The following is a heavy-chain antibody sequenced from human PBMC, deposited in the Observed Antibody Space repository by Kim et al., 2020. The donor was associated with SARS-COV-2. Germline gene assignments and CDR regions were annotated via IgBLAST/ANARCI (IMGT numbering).Heavy chain of an antibody. V-gene: IGHV5-51*01. J-gene: IGHJ4*02. Sequence: RYSPSFQGQVTISADKSISTAYLQWSSLKASDTAMYYCASAAGVGANFDYWGQGTLVTVSS. D-gene: IGHD1-26*01. CDR3: ASAAGVGANFDY.